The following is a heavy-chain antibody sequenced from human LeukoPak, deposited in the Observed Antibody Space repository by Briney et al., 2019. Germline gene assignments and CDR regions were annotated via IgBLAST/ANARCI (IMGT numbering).Heavy chain of an antibody. CDR2: IRYDGSNK. J-gene: IGHJ4*02. Sequence: SGGSLRLSCAASGFTFSSYGMHWVRQAPGKGLEWVAFIRYDGSNKYYADSVKGRFTISRDNSKNTLYLQMNSLRAEDTAVYYCARGQWLTNYYFDYWGQGTLVTVSS. D-gene: IGHD6-19*01. CDR1: GFTFSSYG. CDR3: ARGQWLTNYYFDY. V-gene: IGHV3-30*02.